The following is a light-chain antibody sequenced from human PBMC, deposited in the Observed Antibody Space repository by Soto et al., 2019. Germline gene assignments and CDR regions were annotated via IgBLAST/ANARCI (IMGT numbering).Light chain of an antibody. V-gene: IGLV2-14*03. J-gene: IGLJ1*01. CDR1: SSDIGSYNY. CDR2: DVT. Sequence: QSALTQPASVSGSPGQSITISCTGTSSDIGSYNYVSWYQQHPGKAPKLIIYDVTNRPAGISSRFSASKSGDTASLTISVLQADDEAEYFCSSYKSTSTPYVFGSGTKLTVL. CDR3: SSYKSTSTPYV.